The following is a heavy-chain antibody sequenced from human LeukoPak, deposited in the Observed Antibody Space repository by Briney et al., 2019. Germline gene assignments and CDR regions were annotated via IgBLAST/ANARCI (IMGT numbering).Heavy chain of an antibody. D-gene: IGHD1-26*01. CDR1: GDSMSPCY. CDR3: ARGPPHGTEFFDL. Sequence: SETLSLTCSVSGDSMSPCYWSWLRQSPGKGLEWIGHIYYTGSTDYEPSLKSRVTISLDASKTEFSLRLRSVSAADTAVYYCARGPPHGTEFFDLGGQGTLVTVSS. V-gene: IGHV4-59*12. CDR2: IYYTGST. J-gene: IGHJ4*02.